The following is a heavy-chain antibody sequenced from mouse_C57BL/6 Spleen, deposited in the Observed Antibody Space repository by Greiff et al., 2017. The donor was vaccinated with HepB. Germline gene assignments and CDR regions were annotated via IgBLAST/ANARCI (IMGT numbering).Heavy chain of an antibody. CDR1: GYTFTSYW. J-gene: IGHJ4*01. CDR2: IYPGSGST. D-gene: IGHD1-1*01. V-gene: IGHV1-55*01. CDR3: ASGDYYYGSSYAMDY. Sequence: QVQLQQPGAELVKPGASVKMSCKASGYTFTSYWITWVKQRPGQGLEWIGDIYPGSGSTNYNEKFKSKATLTVDTSSSTAYMQLSSLTSEDSAVYYCASGDYYYGSSYAMDYWGQGTSITVSS.